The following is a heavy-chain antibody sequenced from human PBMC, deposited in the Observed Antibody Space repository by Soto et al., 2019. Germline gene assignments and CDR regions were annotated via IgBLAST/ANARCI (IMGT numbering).Heavy chain of an antibody. V-gene: IGHV1-46*01. J-gene: IGHJ6*02. Sequence: QVQLVQSVAEVKKPGASVKVSCKAFGYTFTAFYRHWGRQAPGQGLEWMGVINTSGDCTSYATKFHGIDNMIREKSTSTASIELSSLRAEDTAVYCCAGVALGYDYAVVWGHGTTITVSS. CDR3: AGVALGYDYAVV. D-gene: IGHD3-16*01. CDR1: GYTFTAFY. CDR2: INTSGDCT.